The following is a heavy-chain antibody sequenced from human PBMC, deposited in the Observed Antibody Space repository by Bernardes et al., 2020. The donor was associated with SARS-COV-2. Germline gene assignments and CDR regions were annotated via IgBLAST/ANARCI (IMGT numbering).Heavy chain of an antibody. CDR1: GYTLTELS. Sequence: ASVKVSCKVSGYTLTELSMHWVRQAPGKGLEWMGGFDPEDGETIYAQKFQGRVTMTEDTSTDTAYMELSSLRSEDTAVYYCATDVVGNWYFDLWGRGTLVTVSS. D-gene: IGHD2-21*01. CDR2: FDPEDGET. V-gene: IGHV1-24*01. CDR3: ATDVVGNWYFDL. J-gene: IGHJ2*01.